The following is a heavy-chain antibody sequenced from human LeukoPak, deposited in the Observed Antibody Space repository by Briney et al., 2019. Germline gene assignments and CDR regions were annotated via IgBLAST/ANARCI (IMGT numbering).Heavy chain of an antibody. CDR1: GSTFSSYS. J-gene: IGHJ4*02. D-gene: IGHD6-19*01. Sequence: GGSLRLSCAASGSTFSSYSMNWVRQAPGKGLEWVSSISSSSSYIYYADSVKGRFTISRDNAKNSLYLQMNSLRAEDTAVYYCARDGIAVAGFDYWGQGTLVTVSS. CDR2: ISSSSSYI. V-gene: IGHV3-21*01. CDR3: ARDGIAVAGFDY.